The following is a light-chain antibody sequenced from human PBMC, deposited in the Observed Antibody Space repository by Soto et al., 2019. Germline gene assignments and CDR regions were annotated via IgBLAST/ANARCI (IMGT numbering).Light chain of an antibody. Sequence: EIVMTQSPATLSVSPGERATLSCRASQSVSGNLAWYQHKPGQAPRLLIYGASSRATGIPARFSGSGSGTEFTLTISSLQSEDSAVYYCQQYNNWPPSTFGQGTKLEIK. J-gene: IGKJ2*02. CDR3: QQYNNWPPST. CDR2: GAS. CDR1: QSVSGN. V-gene: IGKV3-15*01.